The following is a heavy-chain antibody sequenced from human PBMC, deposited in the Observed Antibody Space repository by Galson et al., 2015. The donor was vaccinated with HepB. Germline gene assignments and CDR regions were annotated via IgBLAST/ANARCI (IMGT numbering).Heavy chain of an antibody. CDR1: GYTFTSYA. J-gene: IGHJ2*01. D-gene: IGHD1-26*01. CDR2: INAGNGNT. CDR3: ARGGELLRGYWYFDL. V-gene: IGHV1-3*01. Sequence: SVKVSCKASGYTFTSYAVHWVRQAPGQGLEWMGWINAGNGNTRYSQKFQGRVTITRDTSASTAYMELSSLRSEDTTVYYCARGGELLRGYWYFDLWGRGTL.